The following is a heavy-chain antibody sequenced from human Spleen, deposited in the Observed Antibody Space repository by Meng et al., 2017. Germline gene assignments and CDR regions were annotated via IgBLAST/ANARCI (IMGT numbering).Heavy chain of an antibody. CDR3: ARGPTTMAHDFDY. CDR2: INHSGST. D-gene: IGHD4-11*01. Sequence: QGQLKQWGAVLLKPSVTLSLSCVVSGGSFSDYYWSWIRQPPGKGLEWIGEINHSGSTNYNPSLESRATISVDTSQNNLSLKLSSVTAADSAVYYCARGPTTMAHDFDYWGQGTLVTVSS. CDR1: GGSFSDYY. J-gene: IGHJ4*02. V-gene: IGHV4-34*01.